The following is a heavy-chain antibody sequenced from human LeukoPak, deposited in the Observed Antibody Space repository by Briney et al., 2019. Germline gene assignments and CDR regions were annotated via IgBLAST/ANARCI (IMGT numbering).Heavy chain of an antibody. Sequence: GGSLRLSCAASGFTFSSYWMNWVRQAPGKGLEWVANIKQDGSVKYYVDSVKGRFTISRDNAENSLYLQMTSLRAEDTGVYYCARSNQADDYWGQGTLVTVSS. D-gene: IGHD4-11*01. CDR1: GFTFSSYW. V-gene: IGHV3-7*01. CDR2: IKQDGSVK. CDR3: ARSNQADDY. J-gene: IGHJ4*02.